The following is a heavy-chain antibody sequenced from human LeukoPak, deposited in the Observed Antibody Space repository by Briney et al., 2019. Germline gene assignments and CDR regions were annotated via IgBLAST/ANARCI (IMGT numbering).Heavy chain of an antibody. D-gene: IGHD2-2*01. CDR1: GYTFTSYY. CDR3: ARVSKGNYYYMDV. J-gene: IGHJ6*03. CDR2: INPSGGST. Sequence: GASVKVSCKASGYTFTSYYMHWVRQAPVQGLEWMGIINPSGGSTSYAQKFQGRVTMTRDTSTSTVYMELSSLRSEDTAVYYCARVSKGNYYYMDVWGKGTTVTVSS. V-gene: IGHV1-46*01.